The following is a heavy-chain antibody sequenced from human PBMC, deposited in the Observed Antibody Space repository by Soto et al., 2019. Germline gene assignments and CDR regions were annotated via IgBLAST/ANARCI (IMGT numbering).Heavy chain of an antibody. CDR2: MSYAGSHE. CDR3: GKDWGAPGEVLASRCHA. J-gene: IGHJ5*02. CDR1: GFTFSTYG. Sequence: QVQLVESGGGVVQPGRSLRLSCAASGFTFSTYGMHWVRQAPGKGLEWVAVMSYAGSHEYYADSVKGRFSISRDNSRNTLYVQMNSLRPEDTGVGFWGKDWGAPGEVLASRCHAWGQGTVVTVSS. V-gene: IGHV3-30*18. D-gene: IGHD3-10*01.